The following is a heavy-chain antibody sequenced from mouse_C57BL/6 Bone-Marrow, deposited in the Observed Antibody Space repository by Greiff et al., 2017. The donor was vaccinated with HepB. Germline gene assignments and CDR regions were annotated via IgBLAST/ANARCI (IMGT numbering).Heavy chain of an antibody. CDR3: ARPYYSPMDY. CDR1: GYTFTSYG. D-gene: IGHD2-12*01. V-gene: IGHV1-81*01. CDR2: IYPRSGNT. Sequence: VQLQESGAELARPGASVKLSCKASGYTFTSYGISWVKQRTGQGLEWIGEIYPRSGNTYYNEKFKGKATLTADKSSSTAYMELRSLTSEDSAVYFCARPYYSPMDYWGQGTSVTVSS. J-gene: IGHJ4*01.